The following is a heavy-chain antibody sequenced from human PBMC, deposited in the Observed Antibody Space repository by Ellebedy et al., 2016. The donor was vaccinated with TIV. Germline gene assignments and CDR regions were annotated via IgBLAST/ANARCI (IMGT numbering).Heavy chain of an antibody. Sequence: GGSLRLSXAASGFTFSRYSMNWVRQAPGKGLAWVSYISSSSSTIYYADSVKGRFTISRDKAKNSLYLQMNRLRAEDTAGYYCAAAAGAGDDAFDIWGQGTMVTVSS. CDR3: AAAAGAGDDAFDI. V-gene: IGHV3-48*01. CDR1: GFTFSRYS. J-gene: IGHJ3*02. CDR2: ISSSSSTI. D-gene: IGHD6-13*01.